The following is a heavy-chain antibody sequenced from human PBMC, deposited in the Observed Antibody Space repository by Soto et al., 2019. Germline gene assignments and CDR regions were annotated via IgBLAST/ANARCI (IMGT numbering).Heavy chain of an antibody. CDR1: GSTFSNDW. V-gene: IGHV3-74*01. CDR2: INSDGSST. Sequence: RLSCAVSGSTFSNDWMHWVRQAPGKGLVWVSHINSDGSSTNYADFVKGRFTIARDNAKNTVYLQMNSLRAEDTAVYYCARDRSYSLDVWGQGTTVTVYS. CDR3: ARDRSYSLDV. J-gene: IGHJ6*02.